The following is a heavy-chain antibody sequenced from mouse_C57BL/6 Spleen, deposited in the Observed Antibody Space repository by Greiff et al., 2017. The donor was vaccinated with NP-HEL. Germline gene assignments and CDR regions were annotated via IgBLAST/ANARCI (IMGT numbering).Heavy chain of an antibody. V-gene: IGHV1-4*01. J-gene: IGHJ3*01. CDR2: INPSSGYT. CDR1: GYTFTSYT. Sequence: QVQLKESGAELARPGASVKMSCKASGYTFTSYTMHWVKQRPGQGLAWIGYINPSSGYTKYNQKFKDKATLTADKSSSTAYMQLSSLTSEDSAVYYCARGAQATPFDYWGQGTLVTVSA. D-gene: IGHD3-2*02. CDR3: ARGAQATPFDY.